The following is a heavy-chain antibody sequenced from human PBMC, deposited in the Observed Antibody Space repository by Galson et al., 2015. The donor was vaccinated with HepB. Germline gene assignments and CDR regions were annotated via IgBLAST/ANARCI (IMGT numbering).Heavy chain of an antibody. CDR1: GNTFTSYA. J-gene: IGHJ6*03. D-gene: IGHD3-16*01. Sequence: SVKVSCKASGNTFTSYAMHWVRQAPGQRLEWMGWISGYNGNTNYAQKFQGRVTMTTDTSTSTAYMELRSLRSDDTAVYYCARAPHADYIWGRPISYMDVWGKGTTVTVSS. CDR3: ARAPHADYIWGRPISYMDV. V-gene: IGHV1-18*01. CDR2: ISGYNGNT.